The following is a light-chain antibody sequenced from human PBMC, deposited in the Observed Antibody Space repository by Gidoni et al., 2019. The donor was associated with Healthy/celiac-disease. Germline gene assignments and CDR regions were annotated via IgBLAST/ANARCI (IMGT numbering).Light chain of an antibody. CDR2: LGS. V-gene: IGKV2-28*01. J-gene: IGKJ2*01. CDR3: MKVLQTPRH. CDR1: QSLLHSNGYNY. Sequence: DIVMTQSPLSLPVTPGEPASISCRSGQSLLHSNGYNYLDWYLQKPGQCPQLLIYLGSNRASGVPDRFSGSGPGTDLTLKISRVEAEDYKCMKVLQTPRHFGQGTKLEIK.